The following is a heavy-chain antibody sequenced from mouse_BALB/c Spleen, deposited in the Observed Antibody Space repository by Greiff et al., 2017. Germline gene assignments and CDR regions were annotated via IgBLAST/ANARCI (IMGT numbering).Heavy chain of an antibody. V-gene: IGHV5-17*02. CDR2: ISSGSSTI. J-gene: IGHJ2*01. CDR3: DGYDNDYFDY. Sequence: EVQLVQSGGGLVQPGGSRKLSCAASGFTFSGFGMHWVRQAPEKGLEWVAYISSGSSTIYYTDTVKGRFTISRDNPKNTLFLQITSLRSEDTAMCYCDGYDNDYFDYWGQGTTLTVSS. CDR1: GFTFSGFG. D-gene: IGHD2-4*01.